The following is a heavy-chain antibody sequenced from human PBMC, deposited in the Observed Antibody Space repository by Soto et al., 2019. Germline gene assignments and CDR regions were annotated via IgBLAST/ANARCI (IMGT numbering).Heavy chain of an antibody. J-gene: IGHJ3*02. V-gene: IGHV5-51*01. CDR3: ARLIRVAPPLGAFDI. CDR1: GYSFTSYW. Sequence: PGESLKISCKGSGYSFTSYWIGWVRQMPGKGLEWMGIIYPGDSDTRYSPSFQGQVTISADKSISTAYLQWSSLKASDTAMHYCARLIRVAPPLGAFDIWGQGTMVTVSS. D-gene: IGHD2-15*01. CDR2: IYPGDSDT.